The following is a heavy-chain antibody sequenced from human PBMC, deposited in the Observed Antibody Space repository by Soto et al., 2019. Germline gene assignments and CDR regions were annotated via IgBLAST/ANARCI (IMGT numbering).Heavy chain of an antibody. V-gene: IGHV3-30*04. D-gene: IGHD2-21*01. CDR1: TFTFRSYV. J-gene: IGHJ6*02. CDR2: ISFDGSNK. Sequence: QVQLVESGGGVVQPERSQRLSCADSTFTFRSYVMHWVRHAPGKGLEWVALISFDGSNKYYADSVKGRFTISRDNSKNTMYLLMNSLRPEDTAVYYCAREMIPMTTGGMSPMDVWGQGTTVTVSS. CDR3: AREMIPMTTGGMSPMDV.